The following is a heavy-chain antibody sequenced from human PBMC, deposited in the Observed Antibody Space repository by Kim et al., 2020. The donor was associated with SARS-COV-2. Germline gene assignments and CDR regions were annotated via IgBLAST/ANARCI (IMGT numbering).Heavy chain of an antibody. CDR2: MSSAGSNE. V-gene: IGHV3-30*18. Sequence: GGSLRLSCAASGFSFSTYAMHWVRQAPGKGLEWVAIMSSAGSNENYADSVKGRFTISRDNSKNKFYLQMNSLRADDTAVYYCAKLATTGYFDCWGQGTLV. J-gene: IGHJ4*02. D-gene: IGHD6-13*01. CDR1: GFSFSTYA. CDR3: AKLATTGYFDC.